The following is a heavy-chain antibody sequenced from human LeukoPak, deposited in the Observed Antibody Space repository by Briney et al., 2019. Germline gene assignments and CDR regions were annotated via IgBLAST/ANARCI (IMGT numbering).Heavy chain of an antibody. CDR2: MNPNSGNT. CDR1: VYTFTNFD. Sequence: ASVNVSFKTSVYTFTNFDINWVRQASGHGLEWMGWMNPNSGNTGYAQKFQGRVTITRNTSISTAYMELSSLRSEDTAVYYCARAPSWNYNRYYYYYVDVWGRGTTVTVSS. J-gene: IGHJ6*03. CDR3: ARAPSWNYNRYYYYYVDV. V-gene: IGHV1-8*03. D-gene: IGHD1-7*01.